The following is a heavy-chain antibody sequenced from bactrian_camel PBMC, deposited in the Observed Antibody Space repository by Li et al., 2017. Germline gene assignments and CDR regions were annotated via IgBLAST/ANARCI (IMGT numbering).Heavy chain of an antibody. CDR1: AYTPANVR. V-gene: IGHV3S55*01. CDR3: AEDRGMCLAFLKAAGYRY. D-gene: IGHD1*01. CDR2: IDRDGQI. Sequence: HVQLVESGGGSVQAGGSLRLSCAFDAYTPANVRMAWFRQAPGKEREGVAAIDRDGQIVYADSVKGRFTISRDNAKETLYLQMNNLKPEDTATYVCAEDRGMCLAFLKAAGYRYWGQGTQVTVS. J-gene: IGHJ4*01.